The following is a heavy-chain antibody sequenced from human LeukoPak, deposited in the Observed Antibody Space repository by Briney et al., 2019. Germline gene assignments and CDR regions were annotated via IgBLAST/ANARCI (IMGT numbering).Heavy chain of an antibody. J-gene: IGHJ4*02. CDR2: INQDGSEK. CDR1: GFTFSNYW. CDR3: ASAKKAYQFYY. Sequence: GGSLRLSCAASGFTFSNYWMSWVRQTPGKGLEWVANINQDGSEKYYVDSVKGRFTISRDNAKNSLYLQMSSLRGDDTAVYFCASAKKAYQFYYWGQGTLVTVFS. V-gene: IGHV3-7*01. D-gene: IGHD3-22*01.